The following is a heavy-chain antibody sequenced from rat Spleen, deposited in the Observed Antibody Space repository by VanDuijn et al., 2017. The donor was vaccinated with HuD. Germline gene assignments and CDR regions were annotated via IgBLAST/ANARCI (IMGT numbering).Heavy chain of an antibody. V-gene: IGHV3-3*01. J-gene: IGHJ4*01. Sequence: EVQLQESGPGLVKPSQSLSLTCSVTGFSITSSYRWNWIRKFPGNKQEWMGYINNSGSTNSNPSLKSRISVTRDTSKNQFFLQVNSVITEDTATYYCAKTTVAYYYVMDAWGQGASVTVSS. CDR3: AKTTVAYYYVMDA. D-gene: IGHD1-3*01. CDR2: INNSGST. CDR1: GFSITSSYR.